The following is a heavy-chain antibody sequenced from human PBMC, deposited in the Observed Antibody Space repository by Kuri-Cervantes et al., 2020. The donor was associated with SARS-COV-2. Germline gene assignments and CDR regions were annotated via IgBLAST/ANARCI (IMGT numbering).Heavy chain of an antibody. CDR3: AREGYSSGQDFDS. CDR1: GFTFSNYA. D-gene: IGHD6-19*01. CDR2: ISHSGSTI. Sequence: GGSLRLSCAASGFTFSNYAMSWVRQAPGKGLEWVSTISHSGSTIHYADSVKGRFTISRDSSRNTLFLRMYSLRGDDTAIYYCAREGYSSGQDFDSRGQGALVTVSS. V-gene: IGHV3-23*01. J-gene: IGHJ4*02.